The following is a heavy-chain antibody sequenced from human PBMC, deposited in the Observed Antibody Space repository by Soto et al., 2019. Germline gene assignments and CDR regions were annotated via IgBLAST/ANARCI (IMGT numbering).Heavy chain of an antibody. CDR3: ARSTIAPRLFMFPFDY. CDR2: IYYDGNT. Sequence: SETLSLTCTVSGDSITSSSYYWGWIRQSPGKGLECIASIYYDGNTYYNPSLKSRVTISLDTSKNQFSLRLTSVTAADTAVYYCARSTIAPRLFMFPFDYWGQGTLVTVSS. D-gene: IGHD6-6*01. CDR1: GDSITSSSYY. J-gene: IGHJ4*02. V-gene: IGHV4-39*01.